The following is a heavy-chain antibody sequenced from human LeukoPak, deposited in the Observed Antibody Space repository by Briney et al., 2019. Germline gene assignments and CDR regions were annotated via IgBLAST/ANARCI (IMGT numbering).Heavy chain of an antibody. J-gene: IGHJ4*02. CDR3: TRGLSLSRYDFWSGYSPIYYFDC. CDR1: GYTFTSYG. CDR2: ISDYNGNT. D-gene: IGHD3-3*01. Sequence: VQVSCYAYGYTFTSYGISWVSHAPGQGLEWMRWISDYNGNTNYAQQLQSRVTMTTDTSTSTAYMELRSLRSDDTAVYYCTRGLSLSRYDFWSGYSPIYYFDCWGQGTLVTVSS. V-gene: IGHV1-18*01.